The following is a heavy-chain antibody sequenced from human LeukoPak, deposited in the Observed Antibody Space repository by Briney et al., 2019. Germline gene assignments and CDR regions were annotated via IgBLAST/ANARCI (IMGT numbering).Heavy chain of an antibody. V-gene: IGHV4-39*01. J-gene: IGHJ4*02. CDR2: IYYSGSM. D-gene: IGHD1-26*01. Sequence: SETLSLTCTVSGGSISSNSYFWGWIRQPPGKGLERIGSIYYSGSMYYNPSLKSRVTISVDTSKNQFSLKLSSVTAADTAVYYCARRQGGSYYDYWGQGTLVTVSS. CDR1: GGSISSNSYF. CDR3: ARRQGGSYYDY.